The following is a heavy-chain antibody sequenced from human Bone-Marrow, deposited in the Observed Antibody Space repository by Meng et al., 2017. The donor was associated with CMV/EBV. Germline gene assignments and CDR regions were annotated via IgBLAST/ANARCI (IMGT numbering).Heavy chain of an antibody. J-gene: IGHJ6*02. CDR3: ARDLDFAGNYDFWSGYYTDGMAV. CDR1: GFTFSSYA. V-gene: IGHV3-30-3*01. CDR2: ISYDGSNK. Sequence: GESLKISCAASGFTFSSYAMHWVRQAPGKGLEWVAVISYDGSNKYYADSVKGRFTISRDNSKNTLYLQMNSLRAEDTAVYYCARDLDFAGNYDFWSGYYTDGMAVWGQGPTVTVYS. D-gene: IGHD3-3*01.